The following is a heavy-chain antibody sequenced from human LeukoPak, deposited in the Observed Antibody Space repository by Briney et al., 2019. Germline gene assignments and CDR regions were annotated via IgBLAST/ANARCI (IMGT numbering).Heavy chain of an antibody. J-gene: IGHJ4*02. CDR3: ARDPYSTGYYDY. CDR2: IYSGTTT. CDR1: GFTVSSYY. V-gene: IGHV3-53*01. D-gene: IGHD6-19*01. Sequence: GGSLRLSCAASGFTVSSYYMSWVRQAPGKGLEWVSGIYSGTTTYYADSVKGRFTISRDNSKNTLYLQMNTLRVEDTAVYYCARDPYSTGYYDYWGQGTLVTVSS.